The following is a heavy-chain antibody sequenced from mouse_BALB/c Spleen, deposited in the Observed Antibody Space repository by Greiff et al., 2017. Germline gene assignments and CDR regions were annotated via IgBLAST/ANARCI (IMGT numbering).Heavy chain of an antibody. J-gene: IGHJ4*01. CDR2: ISTYYGVV. V-gene: IGHV1S137*01. CDR1: GYTFTDYA. CDR3: ARCQPGDYAMDY. D-gene: IGHD6-1*01. Sequence: QVQLQQSGAELVRPGVSVKISCKGSGYTFTDYAMHWVKQSHAKSLEWIGVISTYYGVVSYNQKFKGKATMTVDKSSSTAYMELARLTSEDSAIYYCARCQPGDYAMDYWGQGTSVTVSS.